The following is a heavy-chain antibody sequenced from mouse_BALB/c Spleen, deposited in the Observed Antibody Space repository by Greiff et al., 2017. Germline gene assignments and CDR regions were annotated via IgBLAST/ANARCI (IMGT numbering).Heavy chain of an antibody. J-gene: IGHJ4*01. Sequence: VQLQESGAELMKPGASVKISCKATGYTFSSYWIEWVKQRPGHGLEWIGEILPGSGSTNYNEKFKGKATFTADTSSNTAYMQLSSLTSEDSAVYYCATLYGNYAMDYWGQGTSVTVSS. CDR3: ATLYGNYAMDY. CDR2: ILPGSGST. D-gene: IGHD2-10*02. V-gene: IGHV1-9*01. CDR1: GYTFSSYW.